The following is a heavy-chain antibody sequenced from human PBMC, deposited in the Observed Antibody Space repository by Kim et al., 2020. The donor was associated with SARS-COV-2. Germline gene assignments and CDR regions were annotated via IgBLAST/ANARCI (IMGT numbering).Heavy chain of an antibody. D-gene: IGHD6-19*01. Sequence: SETLSLTCTVSGDSISGYYWSWFRQPPGKGLEWIGYIYSSGTTKSNPSFTSRVVISVDTSQNQLSLRLRSVTAADTAMYYCARRNAVAGKLIFDFWGQGTLVTVSS. V-gene: IGHV4-4*09. J-gene: IGHJ4*02. CDR1: GDSISGYY. CDR3: ARRNAVAGKLIFDF. CDR2: IYSSGTT.